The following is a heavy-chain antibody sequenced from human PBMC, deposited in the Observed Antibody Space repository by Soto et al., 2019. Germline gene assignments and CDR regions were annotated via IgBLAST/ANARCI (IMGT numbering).Heavy chain of an antibody. Sequence: GGSLRLSCAASGFTFSSYAMSWVRQAPGKGLEWVSAISGSGGSTYYADSVKGRFTISRDNSKNTLYLQMNSLRAEDTAVYYCAKGIVSDPLEIDCSSTSCYGAWGMDVWGQGTTVTVSS. CDR3: AKGIVSDPLEIDCSSTSCYGAWGMDV. CDR2: ISGSGGST. D-gene: IGHD2-2*01. CDR1: GFTFSSYA. J-gene: IGHJ6*02. V-gene: IGHV3-23*01.